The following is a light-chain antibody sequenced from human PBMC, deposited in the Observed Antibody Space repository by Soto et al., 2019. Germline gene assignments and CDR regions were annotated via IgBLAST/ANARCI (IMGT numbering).Light chain of an antibody. CDR2: AAS. CDR1: QSISSY. V-gene: IGKV1-39*01. J-gene: IGKJ1*01. CDR3: QQSYSTPGT. Sequence: DIQRTQSPSSLSASVGDRVTITCLASQSISSYLNWYQQKPGKAPKLLIYAASSLQSGVPSRFSDSGSGTDFTLTISSLQPEDFATYYCQQSYSTPGTFGQGTKVDIK.